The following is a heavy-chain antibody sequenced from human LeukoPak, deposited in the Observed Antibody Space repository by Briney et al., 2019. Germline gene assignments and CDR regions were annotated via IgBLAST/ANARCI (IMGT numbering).Heavy chain of an antibody. Sequence: GGSLRLSCAASGFTFSDYYMIWMRQAPGKGLEWVSYITTGGISMFYADSVKGRFTISRDNTQNSLCLQMNNLRAEDTAVYFCAREGSGSHWFDPWGQGTLVTVSS. CDR1: GFTFSDYY. V-gene: IGHV3-11*01. D-gene: IGHD6-19*01. CDR2: ITTGGISM. J-gene: IGHJ5*02. CDR3: AREGSGSHWFDP.